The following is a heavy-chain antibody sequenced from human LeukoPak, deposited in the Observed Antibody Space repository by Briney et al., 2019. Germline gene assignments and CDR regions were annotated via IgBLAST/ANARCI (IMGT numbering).Heavy chain of an antibody. CDR2: ISGSGGST. CDR1: GFTFSNYA. D-gene: IGHD6-13*01. Sequence: PAGSLRLSCAASGFTFSNYAMNWVRQAPGKGLEWVSAISGSGGSTYFADSVKGRFTVSRDNSKNTLYLQMNSLRAEDTAVYYCATTRDSSSWLGGYWGQGTLVTVSS. CDR3: ATTRDSSSWLGGY. J-gene: IGHJ4*02. V-gene: IGHV3-23*01.